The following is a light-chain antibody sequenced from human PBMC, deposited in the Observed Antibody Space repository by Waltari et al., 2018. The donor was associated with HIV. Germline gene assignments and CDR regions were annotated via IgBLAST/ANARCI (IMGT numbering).Light chain of an antibody. V-gene: IGLV2-14*03. Sequence: QSALTQPASVSGSPGQSITISCTGANTDVTGYKFVSWYQQHPGKAPKLMIDDVSSRPSGVSSRFTGAKAGNTASLTISGRQPEDEADYYCSSYASSSPVVFGGGTKVTVL. J-gene: IGLJ3*02. CDR1: NTDVTGYKF. CDR3: SSYASSSPVV. CDR2: DVS.